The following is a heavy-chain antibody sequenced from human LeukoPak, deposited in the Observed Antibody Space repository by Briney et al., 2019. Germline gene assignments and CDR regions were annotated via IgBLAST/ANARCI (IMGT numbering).Heavy chain of an antibody. CDR2: ISWNSGSM. V-gene: IGHV3-9*01. CDR3: AKDMGYSGNYRTPEY. D-gene: IGHD1-26*01. CDR1: GFTFDDYA. Sequence: GGSLRLSCVASGFTFDDYAMHWVRQAPGKGLEWVSGISWNSGSMGYADSVKGRFTISRDNAKNSLYLQMNSLRAEDTALYYCAKDMGYSGNYRTPEYWGQGTLVTVSS. J-gene: IGHJ4*02.